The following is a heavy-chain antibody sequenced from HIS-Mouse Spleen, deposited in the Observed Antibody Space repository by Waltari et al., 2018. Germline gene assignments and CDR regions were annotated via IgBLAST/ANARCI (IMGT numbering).Heavy chain of an antibody. CDR2: IYYSGST. CDR3: AREIPYSSSWYDWYFDL. J-gene: IGHJ2*01. Sequence: QLQLRGSAQGRVKPSGPLPLPSPVLVGPFSSISYYGGGIRRPPGKGLEWIGSIYYSGSTYYNPSLKSRVTISVDTSKNQFSLKLSSVTAADTAVYYCAREIPYSSSWYDWYFDLWGRGTLVTVSS. V-gene: IGHV4-39*07. CDR1: VGPFSSISYY. D-gene: IGHD6-13*01.